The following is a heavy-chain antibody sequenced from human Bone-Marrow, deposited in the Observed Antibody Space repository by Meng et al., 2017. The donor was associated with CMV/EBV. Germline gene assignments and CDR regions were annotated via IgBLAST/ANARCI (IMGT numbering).Heavy chain of an antibody. CDR2: IYPGDSDT. Sequence: GGSLRLSCKGSGYSFTSYWIGWVRQMPGKGLEWMGIIYPGDSDTRYCPSFQGQVTISADKSISTAYLQWSSLKASDTAMYYCARNRYDSSGYYSIVGHWYFDLWGRGTLVTVSS. CDR1: GYSFTSYW. CDR3: ARNRYDSSGYYSIVGHWYFDL. D-gene: IGHD3-22*01. V-gene: IGHV5-51*01. J-gene: IGHJ2*01.